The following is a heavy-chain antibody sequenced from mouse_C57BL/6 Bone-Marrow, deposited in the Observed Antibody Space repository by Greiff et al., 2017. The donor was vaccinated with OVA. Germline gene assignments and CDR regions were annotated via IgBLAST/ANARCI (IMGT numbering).Heavy chain of an antibody. D-gene: IGHD4-1*01. J-gene: IGHJ3*01. CDR2: ISSGGSYT. CDR1: GFTFSSYG. Sequence: EVQGVESGGDLVKPGGSLKLSCAASGFTFSSYGMSWVRQTPDKRLEWVATISSGGSYTYYPDSVKGRFTISRDNAKNTLYLQMSSLKSEDTAMYYCARNWDVEAYWGQGTLVTVSA. V-gene: IGHV5-6*01. CDR3: ARNWDVEAY.